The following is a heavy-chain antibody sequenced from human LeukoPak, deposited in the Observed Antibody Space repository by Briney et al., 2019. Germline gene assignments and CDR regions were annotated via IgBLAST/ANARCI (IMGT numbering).Heavy chain of an antibody. D-gene: IGHD6-19*01. Sequence: SGTLSLTCTVSSGSIFNNNWWSWVRQPPGKGLEWIGQIFHSGSTSYSPSLKSRVTISMDKSKNQFSLKLSSVTAADTAVYYCARDRSSGWYVVDYWGQGTLVTVSS. CDR3: ARDRSSGWYVVDY. CDR1: SGSIFNNNW. J-gene: IGHJ4*02. CDR2: IFHSGST. V-gene: IGHV4-4*02.